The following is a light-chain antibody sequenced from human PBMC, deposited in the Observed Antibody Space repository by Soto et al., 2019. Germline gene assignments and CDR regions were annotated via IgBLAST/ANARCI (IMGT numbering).Light chain of an antibody. Sequence: ETVMTQSPVTLYESPGEGVTLSCRATQTVGSSLAWYQQKPGQPPRLLIYGASTRATGVPDRFSGSDSGTEFTLTISSLQSEDFAVYYCHQYFSWPQTFGQGTKVEFK. J-gene: IGKJ1*01. CDR3: HQYFSWPQT. V-gene: IGKV3-15*01. CDR1: QTVGSS. CDR2: GAS.